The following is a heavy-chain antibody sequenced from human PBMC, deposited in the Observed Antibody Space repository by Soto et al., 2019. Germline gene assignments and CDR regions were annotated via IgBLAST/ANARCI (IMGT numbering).Heavy chain of an antibody. Sequence: QVQVVESGGGVVQPGRSLRLSCAASGFTFSSHGMHWVRQAPGKGLEWVAGVSYDGTNKFYADSVKGRFTISRDNSKSTLYLQVDSLRPEDAAVYYCARDPKTSGGQHWAFNYFDSWGQGTLVTVSS. V-gene: IGHV3-30*03. CDR3: ARDPKTSGGQHWAFNYFDS. D-gene: IGHD7-27*01. CDR2: VSYDGTNK. J-gene: IGHJ4*02. CDR1: GFTFSSHG.